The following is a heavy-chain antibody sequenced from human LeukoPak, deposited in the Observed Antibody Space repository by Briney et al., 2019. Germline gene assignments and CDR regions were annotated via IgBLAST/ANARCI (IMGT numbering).Heavy chain of an antibody. J-gene: IGHJ4*02. D-gene: IGHD3-9*01. CDR2: LYYSGST. V-gene: IGHV4-39*01. CDR1: GGSVSSTEFS. Sequence: PSETLSLTCTVSGGSVSSTEFSWGWIRQPPGKGLQWAGNLYYSGSTSYHPSLNSRVTMSVDTSKNQFSLKMTSVTAADTAVYYCARLSKGRYFDYIFDYWGQGSLVTVSS. CDR3: ARLSKGRYFDYIFDY.